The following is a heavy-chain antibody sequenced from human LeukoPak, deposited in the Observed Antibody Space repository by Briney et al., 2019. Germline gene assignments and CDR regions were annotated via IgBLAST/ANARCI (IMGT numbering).Heavy chain of an antibody. CDR2: IYYGGST. D-gene: IGHD2-2*01. CDR3: ARHEAYCSSTTCYHPYNWFDP. V-gene: IGHV4-39*01. CDR1: GGSINRRSYY. J-gene: IGHJ5*02. Sequence: SETLSLTCTVSGGSINRRSYYWGWIRQPPGKGLEWIGSIYYGGSTYYAPSLKSRVTISVDTSRNQFSLKLSSVTAADTAVYYCARHEAYCSSTTCYHPYNWFDPWGQGTLVTVSS.